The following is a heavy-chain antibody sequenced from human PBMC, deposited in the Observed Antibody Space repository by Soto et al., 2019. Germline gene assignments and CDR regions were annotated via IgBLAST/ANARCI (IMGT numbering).Heavy chain of an antibody. Sequence: QVQLVESGGGVVQPGRSLRLSCAASGFTFSSYAMHWARQAPGKGLEWVAVISYDGSNKYYADSVKGRFTISRDNSKNTLYLQMNSLRAEDTAVYYCARTDTVATTASGMDVWGQGTTVTVSS. V-gene: IGHV3-30-3*01. CDR3: ARTDTVATTASGMDV. CDR1: GFTFSSYA. CDR2: ISYDGSNK. J-gene: IGHJ6*02. D-gene: IGHD5-12*01.